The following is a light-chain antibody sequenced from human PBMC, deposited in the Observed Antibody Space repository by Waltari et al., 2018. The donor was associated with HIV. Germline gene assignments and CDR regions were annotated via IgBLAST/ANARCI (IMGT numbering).Light chain of an antibody. CDR1: QSLSNTY. V-gene: IGKV3-20*01. CDR2: GAS. Sequence: EIVLTQSPGTLSLSPGERATLSCRASQSLSNTYLAWYQQRPGQAPRLLIFGASGRATGIPDRFIGSGSGTDFTLTISRLEPEDFAVYHCQQYDSSPLTFGGGTKVEIK. CDR3: QQYDSSPLT. J-gene: IGKJ4*01.